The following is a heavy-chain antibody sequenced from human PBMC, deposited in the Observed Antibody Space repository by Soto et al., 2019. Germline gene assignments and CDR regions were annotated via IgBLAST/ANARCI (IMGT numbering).Heavy chain of an antibody. CDR1: GGSISSGDYY. J-gene: IGHJ4*02. V-gene: IGHV4-30-4*01. CDR3: AREGGWYYDSSGYPFPSNFDY. CDR2: IYYSGST. D-gene: IGHD3-22*01. Sequence: KTSETLSLTCTVPGGSISSGDYYWSWIRQPPGKGLEWLGYIYYSGSTYYNPSLKSRVTISVDTSKNQFSLKLSSVTAADTAVYYCAREGGWYYDSSGYPFPSNFDYGGQGTLGTVS.